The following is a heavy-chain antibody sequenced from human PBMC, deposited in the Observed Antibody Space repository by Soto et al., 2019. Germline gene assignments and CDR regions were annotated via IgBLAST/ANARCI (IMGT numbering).Heavy chain of an antibody. CDR3: ARGPIAVAGTAFDS. V-gene: IGHV4-31*03. Sequence: QVQLQESGPGLVKPSQTLSLTCTVSGGSIGSGGYYWSWIRQHPGKGLEWIGYIYYSGSTYYNPSLKSRVTISVDTSKNQFSLKLSSVTAADTAVYYCARGPIAVAGTAFDSWGQGTLVTVSS. D-gene: IGHD6-19*01. CDR1: GGSIGSGGYY. CDR2: IYYSGST. J-gene: IGHJ4*02.